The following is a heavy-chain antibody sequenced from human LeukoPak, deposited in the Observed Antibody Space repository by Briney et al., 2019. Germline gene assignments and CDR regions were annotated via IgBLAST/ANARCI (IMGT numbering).Heavy chain of an antibody. Sequence: PGGSLRLSCAASGFTFSTYAMHWVRQAPGKGLEYVSAISSNGGSTFYANSVKGRFTISRDNSKNTLSLQMGGLRAEDMAVYYCARGEYDFWSGYYPLYYWGQGTLVTVSS. V-gene: IGHV3-64*01. CDR1: GFTFSTYA. D-gene: IGHD3-3*01. J-gene: IGHJ4*02. CDR3: ARGEYDFWSGYYPLYY. CDR2: ISSNGGST.